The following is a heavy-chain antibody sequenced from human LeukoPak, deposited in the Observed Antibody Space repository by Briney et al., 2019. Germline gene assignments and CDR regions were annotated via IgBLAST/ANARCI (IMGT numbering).Heavy chain of an antibody. J-gene: IGHJ1*01. Sequence: SETLSLTCTVSGGSISSGGYYWSWIRQPPGKGLEWIGYIYHSGSTYYNPSLKSRVTISVDTSKNQFSLKLISVTAADTAVYYCVETPNYYYDSSGYLRWGQGTLVTVSS. CDR2: IYHSGST. V-gene: IGHV4-30-2*01. CDR1: GGSISSGGYY. CDR3: VETPNYYYDSSGYLR. D-gene: IGHD3-22*01.